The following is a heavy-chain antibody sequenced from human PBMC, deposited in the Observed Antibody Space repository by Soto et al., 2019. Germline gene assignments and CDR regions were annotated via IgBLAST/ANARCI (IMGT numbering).Heavy chain of an antibody. J-gene: IGHJ6*02. CDR1: GGSISSGDYY. V-gene: IGHV4-30-4*01. D-gene: IGHD2-2*03. CDR3: ARVSGYCSSTSCYWGYYGMDV. CDR2: IYYSGST. Sequence: SETLSLTCTVSGGSISSGDYYWSWIRQPPGKGLEWIGYIYYSGSTYYNPSLKSRVTISVDTSKNQFSLKLSSVTAADTAVHYCARVSGYCSSTSCYWGYYGMDVWGQGTTVTVSS.